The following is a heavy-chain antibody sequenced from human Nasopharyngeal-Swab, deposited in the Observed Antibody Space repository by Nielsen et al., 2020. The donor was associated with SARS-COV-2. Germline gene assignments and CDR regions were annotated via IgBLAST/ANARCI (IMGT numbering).Heavy chain of an antibody. Sequence: ASVKVSCKASGYTFTSYDINWVRQATGQGLEWMGWMNPNSGNTGYAQKFQGRVTMTRNTSISTAYMELSSLRSEDTAVYYCAREGERTYYYDSSGYYPSGGYYYYYMDVWGKGTTVTASS. D-gene: IGHD3-22*01. CDR2: MNPNSGNT. CDR3: AREGERTYYYDSSGYYPSGGYYYYYMDV. CDR1: GYTFTSYD. V-gene: IGHV1-8*01. J-gene: IGHJ6*03.